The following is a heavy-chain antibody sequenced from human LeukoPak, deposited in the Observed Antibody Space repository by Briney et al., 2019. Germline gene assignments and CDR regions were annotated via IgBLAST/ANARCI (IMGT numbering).Heavy chain of an antibody. CDR1: GYSFTSYW. J-gene: IGHJ4*02. D-gene: IGHD3-3*01. CDR2: IYPGDSDT. Sequence: KHGESLKISCKGSGYSFTSYWIGWVRQMPGKGLEWMGIIYPGDSDTRYSPSFQGQVTISADKSISTAYLQWSSLKASDTAMYYCARLDRLNFWSGYAFDYWGQGTLVTVSS. V-gene: IGHV5-51*01. CDR3: ARLDRLNFWSGYAFDY.